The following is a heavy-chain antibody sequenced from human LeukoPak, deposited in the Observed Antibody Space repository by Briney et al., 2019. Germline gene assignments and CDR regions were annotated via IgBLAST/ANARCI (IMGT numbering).Heavy chain of an antibody. Sequence: PGGSLRLSCAASGFTFSSYAMSWVRQAPGKGLEWVSAISGSGGSTYYADSVKGRFTISRDNPKNTLYLQMNSLRAEDTAVYYCAKPASYLGGHFGVVTPNYFDYWGQGTLVTVSS. CDR3: AKPASYLGGHFGVVTPNYFDY. V-gene: IGHV3-23*01. J-gene: IGHJ4*02. CDR2: ISGSGGST. CDR1: GFTFSSYA. D-gene: IGHD3-3*01.